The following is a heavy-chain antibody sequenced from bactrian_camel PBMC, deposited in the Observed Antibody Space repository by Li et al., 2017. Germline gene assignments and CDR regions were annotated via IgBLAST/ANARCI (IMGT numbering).Heavy chain of an antibody. J-gene: IGHJ4*01. V-gene: IGHV3S40*01. D-gene: IGHD7*01. CDR2: ISWSGDST. Sequence: DVQLVESGGGLVQPGGSLRLSCVASGFTFSTYPMTWVRQRPGKGLEWVSAISWSGDSTNYADSVRGRFTITRDNAKNTVYLQLDSLRTEDTALYYCAANPEWSNWAIDEFKYWGQGTQVTVS. CDR1: GFTFSTYP. CDR3: AANPEWSNWAIDEFKY.